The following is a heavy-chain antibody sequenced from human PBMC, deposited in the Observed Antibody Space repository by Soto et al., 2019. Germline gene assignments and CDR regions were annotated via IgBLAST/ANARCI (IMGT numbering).Heavy chain of an antibody. CDR3: ARESEGERSGCRHDKYYFDY. CDR1: GGSVSSGSYY. Sequence: QVQLQESGPGLVKPSETLSLTCTVSGGSVSSGSYYWSWIRQPPGKGLEWIGYIYYSGSTNYNPSLKSRVTISVDTSKNQFSLKLSSVTAADTAVYYCARESEGERSGCRHDKYYFDYWGQGTLVTVSS. D-gene: IGHD3-3*01. V-gene: IGHV4-61*01. CDR2: IYYSGST. J-gene: IGHJ4*02.